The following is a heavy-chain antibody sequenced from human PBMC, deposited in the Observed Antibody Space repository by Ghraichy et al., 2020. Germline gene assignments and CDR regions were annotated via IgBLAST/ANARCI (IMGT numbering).Heavy chain of an antibody. D-gene: IGHD5-18*01. CDR1: GYTFTSYY. CDR3: ARDLHRTDSATGTFDY. J-gene: IGHJ4*02. Sequence: ASVKVSCKASGYTFTSYYMHWVRQAPGQGLEWMGIINPSGGSTSYAQKFQGRVTMTRDTSTSTVYMELSSLRSEDTAVYYCARDLHRTDSATGTFDYWGQGTLVTVSS. V-gene: IGHV1-46*01. CDR2: INPSGGST.